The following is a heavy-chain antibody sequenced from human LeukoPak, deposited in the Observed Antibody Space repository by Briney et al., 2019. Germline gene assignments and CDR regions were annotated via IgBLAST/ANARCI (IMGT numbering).Heavy chain of an antibody. V-gene: IGHV3-7*03. CDR2: IKQDGSEK. Sequence: GGSLRLSCAASGFTFRGFLMSWVRQAPGKGLEWVANIKQDGSEKYYVDSVKGRFTISRDNSKNTLYLQMNSLRAEDTAVYYCAKDPAGAPSWFDPWGQGTLVTVSS. CDR1: GFTFRGFL. D-gene: IGHD1-26*01. J-gene: IGHJ5*02. CDR3: AKDPAGAPSWFDP.